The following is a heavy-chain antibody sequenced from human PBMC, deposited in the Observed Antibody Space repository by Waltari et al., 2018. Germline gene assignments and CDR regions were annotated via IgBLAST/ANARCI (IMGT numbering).Heavy chain of an antibody. Sequence: QVQLQESGPGLVKPSETLSLTCTVSGGSISSYYWRWIRQPPGKGLEWIGYIYYSGSTNYNPSLKSRVTISVDTSKNQFSLKLSSVTAADTAVYYCARDGRTGYYRGYYYYGMDVWGQGTTVTVSS. CDR2: IYYSGST. CDR3: ARDGRTGYYRGYYYYGMDV. D-gene: IGHD3-9*01. J-gene: IGHJ6*02. CDR1: GGSISSYY. V-gene: IGHV4-59*01.